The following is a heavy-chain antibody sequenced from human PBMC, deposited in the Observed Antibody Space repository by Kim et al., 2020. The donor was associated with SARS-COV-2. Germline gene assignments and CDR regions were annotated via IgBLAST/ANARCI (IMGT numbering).Heavy chain of an antibody. CDR3: ARARYDFWSGYLYYYYGMDV. V-gene: IGHV1-69*13. CDR1: GGTFSSYA. J-gene: IGHJ6*02. Sequence: SVKVSCKASGGTFSSYAISWVRQAPGQGLEWMGGIIPIFGTANYAQKFQGRVTITADESTSTAYMELSSLRSEDTAVYYCARARYDFWSGYLYYYYGMDVWGQGTTVTVSS. CDR2: IIPIFGTA. D-gene: IGHD3-3*01.